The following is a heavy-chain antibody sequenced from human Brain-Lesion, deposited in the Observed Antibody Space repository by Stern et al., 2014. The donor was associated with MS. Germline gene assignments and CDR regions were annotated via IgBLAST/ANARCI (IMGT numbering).Heavy chain of an antibody. D-gene: IGHD2-2*01. CDR2: SNSDGTTT. CDR3: ARARGGYAPDC. J-gene: IGHJ4*02. CDR1: GFTFSKYW. Sequence: EVQLVQSGGGLVQPGGSLRLSCAASGFTFSKYWVHWVRQVPGKGLVRVSRSNSDGTTTSYGDSVKGRFTLSRDNAKNTVYLHMNNLRVEDTAVYYCARARGGYAPDCWGQGTLVTVSS. V-gene: IGHV3-74*02.